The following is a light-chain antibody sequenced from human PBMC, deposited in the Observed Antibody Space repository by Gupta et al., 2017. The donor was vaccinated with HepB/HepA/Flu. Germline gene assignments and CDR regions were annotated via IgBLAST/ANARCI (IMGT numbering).Light chain of an antibody. J-gene: IGKJ4*01. V-gene: IGKV3D-15*01. Sequence: ELVLTQSPATLSVSAGERVTLSCRASENVINKLAWYQQKIGQAPRLLIYDASTRANGVLIRFSGSGGGTEYTRTISGRQSEDFAGYYCQQEIQGNPNITFGRGTKVEIK. CDR2: DAS. CDR1: ENVINK. CDR3: QQEIQGNPNIT.